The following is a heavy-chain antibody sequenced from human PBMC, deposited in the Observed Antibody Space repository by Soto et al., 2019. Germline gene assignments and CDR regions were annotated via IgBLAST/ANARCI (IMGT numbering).Heavy chain of an antibody. Sequence: QVQLQESGPGLVKPSETLSLTCTVSYGSISNYYWSWIRQPPGKGLEWIGNIYNTGNTNYNPSLKSRVSILVDTSKNQFSLKMGSVIATDTAVYYCARTAITMSNDAFDIWGHGTMVTVSS. CDR3: ARTAITMSNDAFDI. V-gene: IGHV4-59*01. J-gene: IGHJ3*02. CDR1: YGSISNYY. D-gene: IGHD3-10*02. CDR2: IYNTGNT.